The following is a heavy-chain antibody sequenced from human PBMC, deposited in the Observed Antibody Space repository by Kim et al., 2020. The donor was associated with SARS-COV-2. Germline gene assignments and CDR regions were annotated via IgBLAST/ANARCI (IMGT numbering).Heavy chain of an antibody. V-gene: IGHV4-59*01. CDR3: ARDPPGPEYSFDL. Sequence: SETLSLTCIVSVGSISKNYWSGYWQSPVMVLEWMWYIKYSWSTNSNPYLKSRGTISVDTSKNQYSLKLSAVTASDTAVYYCARDPPGPEYSFDLWGRGTMLTVSS. CDR1: VGSISKNY. CDR2: IKYSWST. D-gene: IGHD6-6*01. J-gene: IGHJ3*01.